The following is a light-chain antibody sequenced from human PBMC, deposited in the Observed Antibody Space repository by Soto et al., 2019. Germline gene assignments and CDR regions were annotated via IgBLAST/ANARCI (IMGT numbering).Light chain of an antibody. CDR1: QNVSSNL. Sequence: LGIGSLSNREGAIPSRRASQNVSSNLLVWYQQHPGQAPRLLIYGASSRATGIPDRFSGSGSGTDFSLTIRRLEPDDFAVYYCQKYGKFWTFGQGSIVDVK. J-gene: IGKJ1*01. CDR2: GAS. V-gene: IGKV3-20*01. CDR3: QKYGKFWT.